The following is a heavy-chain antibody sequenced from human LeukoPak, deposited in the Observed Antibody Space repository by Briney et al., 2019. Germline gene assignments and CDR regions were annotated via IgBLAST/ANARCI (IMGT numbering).Heavy chain of an antibody. V-gene: IGHV3-21*01. J-gene: IGHJ4*02. CDR2: ISSSSSYK. D-gene: IGHD3-10*01. CDR1: GFTFSSDG. Sequence: PGGSLRLPCAASGFTFSSDGKHWVRQAPGKGLEWVSSISSSSSYKYYADSLKGRFTISRDNAKNSLFLQMNSLRAEDTAVYYCARDLELLWFGELKPHDCWGQGTLVTVSS. CDR3: ARDLELLWFGELKPHDC.